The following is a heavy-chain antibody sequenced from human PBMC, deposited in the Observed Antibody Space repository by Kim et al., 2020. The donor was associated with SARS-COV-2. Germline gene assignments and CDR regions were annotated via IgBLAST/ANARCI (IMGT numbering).Heavy chain of an antibody. Sequence: SVKVSCKASGGTFSSYAISWVRQAPGQGLEWMGGIIPIFGTANYAQKFQGRVTITADESTSTAYMELSSLRSEDTAVYYCARGSIAARLAAPRGFDPWGQGTLVTVSS. D-gene: IGHD6-6*01. CDR3: ARGSIAARLAAPRGFDP. V-gene: IGHV1-69*13. CDR2: IIPIFGTA. CDR1: GGTFSSYA. J-gene: IGHJ5*02.